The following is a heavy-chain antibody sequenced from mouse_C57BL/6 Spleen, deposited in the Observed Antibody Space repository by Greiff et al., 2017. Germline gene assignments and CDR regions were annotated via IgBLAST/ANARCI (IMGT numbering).Heavy chain of an antibody. CDR2: INPNNGGT. CDR1: GYTFTDYY. Sequence: VQLQQSGPELVKPGASVKISCKASGYTFTDYYMNWVKQSHGKSLEWIWDINPNNGGTSYNQKFKGKATLTVAKSSSTAYMELRSLTSEDSAVYYCARYDYDGAWFAYWGQGTLVTVSA. CDR3: ARYDYDGAWFAY. J-gene: IGHJ3*01. V-gene: IGHV1-26*01. D-gene: IGHD2-4*01.